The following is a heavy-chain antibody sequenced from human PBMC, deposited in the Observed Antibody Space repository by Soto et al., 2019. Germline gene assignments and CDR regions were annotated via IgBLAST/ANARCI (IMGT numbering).Heavy chain of an antibody. CDR2: INAGNGNT. J-gene: IGHJ6*02. CDR3: ARGGSGIYYYYYGMDV. V-gene: IGHV1-3*01. D-gene: IGHD3-16*01. CDR1: GYTFTSYA. Sequence: QVQLVQSGAEVKKPGASVKVSCKASGYTFTSYAMHWVRQAPGQRLEWMGWINAGNGNTKYSQKFQGRVTITRDTSAGTAYMELSSLRSEDTAVYYCARGGSGIYYYYYGMDVWGQGTTVTVSS.